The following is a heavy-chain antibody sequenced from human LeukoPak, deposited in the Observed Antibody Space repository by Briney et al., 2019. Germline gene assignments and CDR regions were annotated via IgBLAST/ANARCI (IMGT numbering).Heavy chain of an antibody. CDR3: AAGGVGELLFDY. Sequence: SETLSLTCTVSGGSISSYYWSWIRQPPGKGLEWIGSIYYSGSTNYNPSLKSRVTISVDTSKNQFSLKLSSVTAADTAVYYCAAGGVGELLFDYWGQGTLVTVSS. V-gene: IGHV4-59*08. J-gene: IGHJ4*02. D-gene: IGHD3-10*01. CDR2: IYYSGST. CDR1: GGSISSYY.